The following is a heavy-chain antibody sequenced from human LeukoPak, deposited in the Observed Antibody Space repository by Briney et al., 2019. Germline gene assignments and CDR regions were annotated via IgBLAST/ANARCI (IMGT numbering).Heavy chain of an antibody. Sequence: SETLSLTCTVSGGSISGSYWTWIRQPPGKGLEWIGQIYYKGNADYNPSLKSRVTLSVDTSKKQFSLKLTAMTAADTAVYYCAKFGVDYDMIVWGQGTTATVS. CDR2: IYYKGNA. CDR1: GGSISGSY. CDR3: AKFGVDYDMIV. J-gene: IGHJ6*02. D-gene: IGHD3-16*01. V-gene: IGHV4-59*01.